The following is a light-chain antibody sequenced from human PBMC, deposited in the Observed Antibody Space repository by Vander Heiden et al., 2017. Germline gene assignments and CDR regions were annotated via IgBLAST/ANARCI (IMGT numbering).Light chain of an antibody. J-gene: IGKJ1*01. V-gene: IGKV3-20*01. CDR2: GAF. Sequence: ENVLTQSPGTLSLSPGERATLSCRASQSVRIDYLAWYQQKPGQTPRLLIYGAFNRVAGIPDRFIGSGSGTDFTLTISRLEPEDFAVYYCQQYGSSPRTFGQGTKVEV. CDR3: QQYGSSPRT. CDR1: QSVRIDY.